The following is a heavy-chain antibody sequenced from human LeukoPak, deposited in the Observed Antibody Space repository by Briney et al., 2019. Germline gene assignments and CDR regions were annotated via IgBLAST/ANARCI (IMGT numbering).Heavy chain of an antibody. Sequence: SETLSLTCAVSGYSISIGYYWGWIRQPPGKGLEWIGSIYHSGSTYYNPSLKSRVTISVDTSKNQFSLKLSSVTAADTAVYYCASRVYHYGSGSYYSWFDPWGQGTLVTVSS. CDR2: IYHSGST. V-gene: IGHV4-38-2*01. D-gene: IGHD3-10*01. J-gene: IGHJ5*02. CDR1: GYSISIGYY. CDR3: ASRVYHYGSGSYYSWFDP.